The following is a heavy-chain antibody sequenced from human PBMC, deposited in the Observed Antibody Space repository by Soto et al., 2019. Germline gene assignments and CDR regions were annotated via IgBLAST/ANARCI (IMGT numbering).Heavy chain of an antibody. Sequence: GGSLRLSCAASGFTFSSYGMHWVRQAPGKGLEWVAVISYDGSNKYYADSVKGRFTISRDNSKNTLYLQMNSLRAEDTAVYYCAKAPGVRYSGSYDGHYHYYGMDVWGQGTTVTVSS. CDR3: AKAPGVRYSGSYDGHYHYYGMDV. J-gene: IGHJ6*02. CDR2: ISYDGSNK. CDR1: GFTFSSYG. V-gene: IGHV3-30*18. D-gene: IGHD1-26*01.